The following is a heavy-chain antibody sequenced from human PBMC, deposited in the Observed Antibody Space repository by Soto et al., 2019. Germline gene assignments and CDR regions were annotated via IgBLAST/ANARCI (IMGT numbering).Heavy chain of an antibody. J-gene: IGHJ4*02. Sequence: PGGSLRLSFAASGITISNYPMSWVRQVPGKGLDWVSGISGSGDRTYYADSAKGRFTISKDISKNALSLQLDNLGVEDTAVYFCVKDDGGYPSTAPHWGQGTLVTVSS. D-gene: IGHD3-22*01. CDR3: VKDDGGYPSTAPH. CDR1: GITISNYP. V-gene: IGHV3-23*01. CDR2: ISGSGDRT.